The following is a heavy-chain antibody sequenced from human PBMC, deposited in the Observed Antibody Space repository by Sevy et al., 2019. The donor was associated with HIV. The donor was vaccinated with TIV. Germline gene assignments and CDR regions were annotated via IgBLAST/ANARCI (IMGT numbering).Heavy chain of an antibody. CDR1: GYTFTNYD. CDR2: MNHNSGDT. D-gene: IGHD6-6*01. Sequence: ASVKVSCKASGYTFTNYDITWVRQATGQGLEWVGWMNHNSGDTGYAQNFQGRITMTRNTSISTAYLELSSLRSDDTAVYYCARGRNLLYISSSRPFDYWGQGSLVTVSS. CDR3: ARGRNLLYISSSRPFDY. J-gene: IGHJ4*02. V-gene: IGHV1-8*01.